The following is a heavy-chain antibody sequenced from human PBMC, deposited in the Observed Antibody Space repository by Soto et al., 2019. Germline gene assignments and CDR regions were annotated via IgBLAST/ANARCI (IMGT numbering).Heavy chain of an antibody. CDR2: IDWDDDK. D-gene: IGHD3-22*01. CDR3: ARINDSSGYYINWFAP. CDR1: GFSLSTSGMC. J-gene: IGHJ5*02. V-gene: IGHV2-70*01. Sequence: SGPTLVNPTQTLTLTCTFSGFSLSTSGMCVSWIRQPPGKALEWLALIDWDDDKYYSTSLKTRLTISKDTSKNQVVLTMTNMDPVDTATYYWARINDSSGYYINWFAPGGRGPLVTVSS.